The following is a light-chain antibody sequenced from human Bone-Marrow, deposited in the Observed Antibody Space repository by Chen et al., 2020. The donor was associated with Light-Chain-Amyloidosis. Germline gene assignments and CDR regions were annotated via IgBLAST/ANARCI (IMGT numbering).Light chain of an antibody. CDR1: SSNIGSNY. CDR2: RNN. CDR3: AAWDDSLSAYV. J-gene: IGLJ1*01. V-gene: IGLV1-47*01. Sequence: VTISCSGSSSNIGSNYVYWYQQLPGTAPKLLIYRNNQRPSGVPDRFSGSKSGTSASLAISGLRSEDEADYYCAAWDDSLSAYVFGTGTKVTVL.